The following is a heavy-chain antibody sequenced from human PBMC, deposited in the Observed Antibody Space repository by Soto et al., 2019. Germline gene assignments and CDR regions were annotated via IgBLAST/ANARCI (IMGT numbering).Heavy chain of an antibody. CDR1: GGTFSSYT. Sequence: SVKVSCKASGGTFSSYTISWVRQAPGQGLEWMGRIIPILGIANYAQKFQGRVTITADKSTSTAYMELSSLRSEDTAVYYCARLAGYYDSSSNRIIDYWGQGTLVTVSS. V-gene: IGHV1-69*02. J-gene: IGHJ4*02. D-gene: IGHD3-22*01. CDR2: IIPILGIA. CDR3: ARLAGYYDSSSNRIIDY.